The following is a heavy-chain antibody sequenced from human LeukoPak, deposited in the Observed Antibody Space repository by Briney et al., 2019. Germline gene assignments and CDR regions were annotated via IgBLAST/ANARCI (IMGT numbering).Heavy chain of an antibody. CDR2: INQDGSEQ. V-gene: IGHV3-7*01. D-gene: IGHD5-12*01. CDR1: GFTLNSYW. CDR3: ARGLRGYDDAFDL. Sequence: PGGSLRRSCAASGFTLNSYWMSWVRQAPGKGLEWVANINQDGSEQYYVDSVKGRFTISRDNAKNSLYLQMSSLRADDTAVYYCARGLRGYDDAFDLWGQGTMVTVSS. J-gene: IGHJ3*01.